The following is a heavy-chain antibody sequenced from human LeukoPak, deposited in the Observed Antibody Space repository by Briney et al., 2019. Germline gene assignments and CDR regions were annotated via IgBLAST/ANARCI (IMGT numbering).Heavy chain of an antibody. J-gene: IGHJ3*02. D-gene: IGHD5-18*01. Sequence: RWASVKVSCKASGYTFTGYYMHRVRQAPGQGLEWMGWINPNSGGTNYAQKFQGRVTMTRDTSISTAYMELSRPRSDDTAVYYCARTDTAMAHDAFDIWGQGTMVTVSS. CDR3: ARTDTAMAHDAFDI. CDR2: INPNSGGT. CDR1: GYTFTGYY. V-gene: IGHV1-2*02.